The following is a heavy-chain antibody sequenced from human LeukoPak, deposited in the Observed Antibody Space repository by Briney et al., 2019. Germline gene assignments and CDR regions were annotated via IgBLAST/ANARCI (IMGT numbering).Heavy chain of an antibody. CDR1: GYTLTELS. V-gene: IGHV1-24*01. CDR2: FDPKDAET. D-gene: IGHD1-14*01. Sequence: ASVKVSCKASGYTLTELSMHWVRQAPGKGLEWMGGFDPKDAETIYAQKFQGRVTMTEDTSSDTAYMELNSLRSEDTAVYYCAKPTHARGGPWFDPWGQGALVTVSS. CDR3: AKPTHARGGPWFDP. J-gene: IGHJ5*02.